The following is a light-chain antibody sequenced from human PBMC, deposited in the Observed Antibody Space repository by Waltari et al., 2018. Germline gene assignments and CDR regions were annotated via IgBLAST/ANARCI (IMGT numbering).Light chain of an antibody. CDR1: QSIGTY. V-gene: IGKV1-33*01. CDR3: QQHNSLPLT. J-gene: IGKJ4*01. CDR2: DAS. Sequence: DIQMTQSPSSLSASVGDRVTITCQASQSIGTYLRWYQQKPGKAPKLVIYDASNLETGVPSRFSGSGFGTDFTFTISSPQPEDIGTYYCQQHNSLPLTFGGGTKVEIK.